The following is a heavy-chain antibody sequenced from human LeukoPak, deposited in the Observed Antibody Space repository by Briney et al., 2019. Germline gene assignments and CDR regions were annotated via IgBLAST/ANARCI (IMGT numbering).Heavy chain of an antibody. CDR2: IYHSGST. J-gene: IGHJ5*02. D-gene: IGHD3-10*01. V-gene: IGHV4-38-2*01. CDR3: ARGRGERITMVRGARNWFDP. CDR1: GYSISSGYY. Sequence: SETLSLTCAVSGYSISSGYYWGWIRQPPGKGLEWIGSIYHSGSTNYNPSLKSRVTISVDTSKNQFSLKLSSVTAADTAVYYCARGRGERITMVRGARNWFDPWGQGTLVTVSS.